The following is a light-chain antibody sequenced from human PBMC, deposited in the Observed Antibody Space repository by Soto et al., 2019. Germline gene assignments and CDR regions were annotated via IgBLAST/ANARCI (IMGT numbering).Light chain of an antibody. V-gene: IGKV3-15*01. CDR3: QQYNKWLT. Sequence: IGLPQSPGTLSLSPGERATLSCRASQSVSSSYLAWYQQKPGQAPRLLIYGASTRATGIPARFSGSGSGTEFTLTISSLQSEDFAVYYCQQYNKWLTFGGGTKVDIK. J-gene: IGKJ4*01. CDR1: QSVSSSY. CDR2: GAS.